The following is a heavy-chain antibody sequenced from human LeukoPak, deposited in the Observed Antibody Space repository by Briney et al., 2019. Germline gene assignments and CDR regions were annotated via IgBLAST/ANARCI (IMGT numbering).Heavy chain of an antibody. D-gene: IGHD6-13*01. Sequence: KASETLSLTCAVYGGSFSGYCWSWIRQPPGKGLEWIGETVHSGNTKYNPSLKSRVTISVDTSKNQFSLNLTSVTAADTAVYYCARFGSSTWYKGAFDDWGQGRMVTVAS. J-gene: IGHJ3*01. CDR2: TVHSGNT. CDR3: ARFGSSTWYKGAFDD. CDR1: GGSFSGYC. V-gene: IGHV4-34*12.